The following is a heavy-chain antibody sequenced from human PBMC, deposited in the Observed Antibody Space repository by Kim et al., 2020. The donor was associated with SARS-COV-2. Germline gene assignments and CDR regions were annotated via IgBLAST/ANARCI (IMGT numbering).Heavy chain of an antibody. CDR2: IKQDGSET. J-gene: IGHJ4*02. V-gene: IGHV3-7*01. CDR3: VRSGREHNGAARHYGAQGEEF. Sequence: GGSLRLSCAASGFTFSSHWMTWVRQAPGKGLEWVANIKQDGSETYYGDSVEGRFSISRDNAKNSLFLEMNSLRPEDTAIYFCVRSGREHNGAARHYGAQGEEFWGQGTLVSVSS. D-gene: IGHD1-26*01. CDR1: GFTFSSHW.